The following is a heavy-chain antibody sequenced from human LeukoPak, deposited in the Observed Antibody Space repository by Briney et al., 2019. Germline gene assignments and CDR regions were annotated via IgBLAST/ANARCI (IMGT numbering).Heavy chain of an antibody. V-gene: IGHV4-39*01. CDR1: GGSISSGSYH. D-gene: IGHD3-22*01. CDR2: IYYSGST. J-gene: IGHJ6*02. CDR3: ARAHYYDSSGYYTHYYYYGMDV. Sequence: PSETLSLTCTVSGGSISSGSYHWGWIRQPPGKGLEWIGSIYYSGSTYYNPSLKSRVTISVDTSKNQFSLKLSSVTAADTAVYYCARAHYYDSSGYYTHYYYYGMDVWGQGTTVTVSS.